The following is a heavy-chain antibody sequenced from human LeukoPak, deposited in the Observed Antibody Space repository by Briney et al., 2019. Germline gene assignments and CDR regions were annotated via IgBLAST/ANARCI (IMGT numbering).Heavy chain of an antibody. CDR3: ARAGSSFYYYYYGMDV. CDR2: ISGSGGST. D-gene: IGHD2-15*01. V-gene: IGHV3-23*01. J-gene: IGHJ6*02. CDR1: GFRFSSYA. Sequence: GGSLRLSCAASGFRFSSYAMSWVRQAPGKGLEWVSAISGSGGSTYYADSVKGRFTISRDNSKNTLYLQMNSLRAEDTAVYYCARAGSSFYYYYYGMDVWGQGTTVTVSS.